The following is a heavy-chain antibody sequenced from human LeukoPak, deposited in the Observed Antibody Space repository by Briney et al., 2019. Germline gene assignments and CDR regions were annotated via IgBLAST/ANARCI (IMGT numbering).Heavy chain of an antibody. D-gene: IGHD5-12*01. Sequence: GGSLRLSCEASGFTFSSYAMSWVRQAPGKGLEWASSISGSGGSTFYADSVKGRFTISRDNSKNTLYLQMNSLRAEDTAVYYCARGPSGYHNTGGQGTLVTVSS. CDR2: ISGSGGST. CDR1: GFTFSSYA. J-gene: IGHJ4*02. V-gene: IGHV3-23*01. CDR3: ARGPSGYHNT.